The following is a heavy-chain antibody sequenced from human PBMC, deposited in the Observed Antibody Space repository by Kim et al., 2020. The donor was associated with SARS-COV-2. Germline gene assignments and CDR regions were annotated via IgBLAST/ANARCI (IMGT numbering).Heavy chain of an antibody. CDR1: GFTFSNYA. CDR3: AREGRQLSY. V-gene: IGHV3-23*01. J-gene: IGHJ4*02. CDR2: IGNSGSTT. D-gene: IGHD6-6*01. Sequence: GGSLRLSCAASGFTFSNYAMSWVRQAPGKGLEWVSTIGNSGSTTYYADSVKGRFTFSRDNSKNTIYLKMNSLGAEDTAVYFCAREGRQLSYWGQGTLVTV.